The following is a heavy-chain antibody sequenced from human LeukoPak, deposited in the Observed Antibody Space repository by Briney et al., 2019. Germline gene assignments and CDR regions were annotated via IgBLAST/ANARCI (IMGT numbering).Heavy chain of an antibody. D-gene: IGHD6-6*01. V-gene: IGHV1-46*01. CDR1: GYTFTTYY. CDR3: ARAGMPDKYSSSSDY. J-gene: IGHJ4*02. CDR2: INPSGGST. Sequence: GASVKVSCKASGYTFTTYYMHWVRQAPGQGLEWMGIINPSGGSTSYAQKFQGRVTMTRDTSTSTVYMELSSLRSEDTAVYYCARAGMPDKYSSSSDYWGQGTLVTVSS.